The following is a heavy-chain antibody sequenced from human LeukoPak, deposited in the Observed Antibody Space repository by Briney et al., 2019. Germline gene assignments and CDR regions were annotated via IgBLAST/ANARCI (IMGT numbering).Heavy chain of an antibody. CDR2: MNPNSGNT. CDR3: ARVVGATMVDY. CDR1: GYTFTGYY. Sequence: GASVKVSCKASGYTFTGYYMHWVRQAPGQGLEWMGWMNPNSGNTGYAQKFQGRVTMTTDTSTSTAYMELRSLRSDDTAVYYCARVVGATMVDYWGQGTLVTVSS. V-gene: IGHV1-2*02. D-gene: IGHD1-26*01. J-gene: IGHJ4*02.